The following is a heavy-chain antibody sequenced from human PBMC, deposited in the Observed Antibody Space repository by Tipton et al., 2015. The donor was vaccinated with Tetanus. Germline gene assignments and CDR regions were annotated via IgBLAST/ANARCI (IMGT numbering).Heavy chain of an antibody. J-gene: IGHJ4*02. V-gene: IGHV4-61*01. D-gene: IGHD3-3*01. CDR3: ARIHDYWSGYFDF. CDR1: GGSISSGSYY. Sequence: LRLSCTVSGGSISSGSYYWSWVRQPPGKGLEYLGYILYGKSTHYSPSLQSRLSMSGDPVKNQFSLRLTSVTAADTAVYFCARIHDYWSGYFDFWGQGTPVTVSP. CDR2: ILYGKST.